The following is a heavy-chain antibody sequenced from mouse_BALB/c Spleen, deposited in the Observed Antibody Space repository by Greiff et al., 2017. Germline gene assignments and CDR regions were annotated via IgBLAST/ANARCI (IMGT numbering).Heavy chain of an antibody. Sequence: EVKLMESGPELVKPGASMKISCKASGYSFTGYTMNWVKQSHGKNLEWIGLINPYNGDTSYNQKFKGKATLTVDKSSSTAYMELLSLTSEDSAVYYCARWDYGSSSLFDYWGQGTTLTVSS. CDR3: ARWDYGSSSLFDY. CDR1: GYSFTGYT. CDR2: INPYNGDT. J-gene: IGHJ2*01. V-gene: IGHV1-37*01. D-gene: IGHD1-1*01.